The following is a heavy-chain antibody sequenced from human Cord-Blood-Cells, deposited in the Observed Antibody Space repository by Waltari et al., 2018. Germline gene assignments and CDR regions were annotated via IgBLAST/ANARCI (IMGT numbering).Heavy chain of an antibody. J-gene: IGHJ3*02. CDR1: GFTFSSHA. D-gene: IGHD4-17*01. CDR3: AKVPDYGDYEKGAFDI. V-gene: IGHV3-23*01. Sequence: EVQLLESGGGLVQPGGSLRLSCAASGFTFSSHAMSWLRQAPGKGVEWVSAISGRGCSTYFADSVKVPFNISRNNSKNTLYLQMYSLRAEDTAVYYCAKVPDYGDYEKGAFDIWGQGTMVTVSS. CDR2: ISGRGCST.